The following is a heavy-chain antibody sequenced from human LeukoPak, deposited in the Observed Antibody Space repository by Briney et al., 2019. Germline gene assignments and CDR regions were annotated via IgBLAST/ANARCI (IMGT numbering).Heavy chain of an antibody. D-gene: IGHD5-18*01. CDR3: AREGYLLNFDY. Sequence: NPSETLSLTCTVSGGSISSYYWSWIRQPPGKGLEWIGEINHSGSTNYNPSLKSRVTISVDTSKNQFSLKLSSVTAADTAVYYCAREGYLLNFDYWGQGTLVTVSS. CDR1: GGSISSYY. CDR2: INHSGST. V-gene: IGHV4-34*01. J-gene: IGHJ4*02.